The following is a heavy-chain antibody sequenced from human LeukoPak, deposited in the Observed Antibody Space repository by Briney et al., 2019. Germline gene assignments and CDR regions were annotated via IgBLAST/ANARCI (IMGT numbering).Heavy chain of an antibody. CDR1: GFTFRSYA. Sequence: PGGSLRLSCAASGFTFRSYAMSRVRQAPGKGLEWVSAISGRGGSTYYADSVKGRFTISRDNSKNTLYLQMNSLRAEDTAVYYCAKDAPRAAAGTNWFDPWGQGTLVTVSS. D-gene: IGHD6-13*01. V-gene: IGHV3-23*01. CDR2: ISGRGGST. J-gene: IGHJ5*02. CDR3: AKDAPRAAAGTNWFDP.